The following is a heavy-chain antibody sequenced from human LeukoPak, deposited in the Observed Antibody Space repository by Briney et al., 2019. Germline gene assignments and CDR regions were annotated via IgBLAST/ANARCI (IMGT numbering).Heavy chain of an antibody. D-gene: IGHD2-15*01. CDR3: AVAATGVDY. V-gene: IGHV1-2*02. CDR2: INPNSGGT. J-gene: IGHJ4*02. Sequence: AASVKVSCKASGYTFTGYYMHWVRQAPGQGLEWMGWINPNSGGTNYAQKFQGRVTITADESTSTAYMELSSLRSEDTAVYYCAVAATGVDYWGQGTLVTVSS. CDR1: GYTFTGYY.